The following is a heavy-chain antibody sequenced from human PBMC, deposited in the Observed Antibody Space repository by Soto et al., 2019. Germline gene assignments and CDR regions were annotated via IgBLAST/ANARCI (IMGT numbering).Heavy chain of an antibody. CDR1: GYTFTSYA. Sequence: GASVKVSCKASGYTFTSYAMHWVRQAPGQRLEWMGWINAGNGNTKYSQKFQGRVTITRDTSASTAYMELSSLRSEDTAVYYCARDKRRAGYYRDAFDIWGQGTMVTVS. V-gene: IGHV1-3*01. CDR3: ARDKRRAGYYRDAFDI. D-gene: IGHD3-9*01. J-gene: IGHJ3*02. CDR2: INAGNGNT.